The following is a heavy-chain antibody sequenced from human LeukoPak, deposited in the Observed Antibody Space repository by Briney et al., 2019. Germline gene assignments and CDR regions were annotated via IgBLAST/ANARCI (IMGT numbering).Heavy chain of an antibody. CDR3: ARAPLEYCTNAVCWSFDY. CDR1: GYTFTRYY. V-gene: IGHV1-46*01. CDR2: INPSVGTT. J-gene: IGHJ4*02. Sequence: ASVKVSCKASGYTFTRYYMHWVRQAPGQGLEWMGIINPSVGTTSHPQKFQGKITMTRDTSTSTVYMELSSLRYEDTAVYYCARAPLEYCTNAVCWSFDYWGQGTLLTVSS. D-gene: IGHD2-8*01.